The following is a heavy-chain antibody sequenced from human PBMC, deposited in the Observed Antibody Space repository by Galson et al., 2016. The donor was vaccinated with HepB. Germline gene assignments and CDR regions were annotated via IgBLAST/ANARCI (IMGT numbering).Heavy chain of an antibody. Sequence: SLRLSCAASGFTFRTYGMHWVRQAPGKGLEWVAVIAYDETSYYYADSVKGRFSISRDNSKNMLYLQMTSLRAEDTALYYCAKDLTQIRWQYHDAFDIWGRGTMVTVSS. CDR3: AKDLTQIRWQYHDAFDI. J-gene: IGHJ3*02. D-gene: IGHD4-23*01. V-gene: IGHV3-30*18. CDR1: GFTFRTYG. CDR2: IAYDETSY.